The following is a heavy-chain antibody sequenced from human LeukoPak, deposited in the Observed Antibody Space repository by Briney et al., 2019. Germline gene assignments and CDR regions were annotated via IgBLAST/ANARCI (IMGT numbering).Heavy chain of an antibody. D-gene: IGHD6-19*01. Sequence: ASVKVSCKASGYTFTSYYMHWVRQAPGQGLEWMGIINPSGGSTSYAQKFQGRVTMTRDTSASTAYMELSSLRSEDTAVYYCARTGYSSGWYDVRPNPNDGYYWGQGTLVTVSS. CDR3: ARTGYSSGWYDVRPNPNDGYY. CDR1: GYTFTSYY. J-gene: IGHJ4*02. CDR2: INPSGGST. V-gene: IGHV1-46*01.